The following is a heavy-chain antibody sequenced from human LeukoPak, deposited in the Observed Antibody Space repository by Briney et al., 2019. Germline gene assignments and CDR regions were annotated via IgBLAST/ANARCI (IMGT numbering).Heavy chain of an antibody. V-gene: IGHV4-61*01. Sequence: SETLSLTCTVSGGSISSSSYYWSWIRQPPGKGLEWIGYIYNSGSTNYNPSLKSRVTILVDTSKNQFSLKLSSVTAADTAVYYCARGTRIAARPTETYYYYYMDVWGKGTTVTVSS. CDR3: ARGTRIAARPTETYYYYYMDV. D-gene: IGHD6-6*01. CDR2: IYNSGST. J-gene: IGHJ6*03. CDR1: GGSISSSSYY.